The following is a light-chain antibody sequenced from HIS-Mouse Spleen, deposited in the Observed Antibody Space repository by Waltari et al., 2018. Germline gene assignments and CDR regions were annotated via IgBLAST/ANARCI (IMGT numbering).Light chain of an antibody. CDR2: EDS. J-gene: IGLJ2*01. CDR3: NSRDSSGNHRV. Sequence: SYELTQPPSVSVSPGQTARITCSGDALPKKYAYWYQQKSGQAPVLVIYEDSKRPSGIPDRFSGSSSGNTASLTITGAQAEDEADYYCNSRDSSGNHRVFGGGTKLTVL. CDR1: ALPKKY. V-gene: IGLV3-10*01.